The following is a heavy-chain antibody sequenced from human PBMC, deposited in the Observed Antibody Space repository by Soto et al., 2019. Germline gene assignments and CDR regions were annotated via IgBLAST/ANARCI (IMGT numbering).Heavy chain of an antibody. CDR2: ISSSGGST. CDR1: GFTFSSYA. J-gene: IGHJ4*02. Sequence: EVQLLESGGGLVQPGGSLRLSCAASGFTFSSYAMSWVRQAPGKGLEWVSAISSSGGSTYYADSVKGRFTISRDNSKNTLYLQMNSLRPEDTAVYYCAKDLGGYSGYAFDYWGQGTLVTVSS. CDR3: AKDLGGYSGYAFDY. D-gene: IGHD5-12*01. V-gene: IGHV3-23*01.